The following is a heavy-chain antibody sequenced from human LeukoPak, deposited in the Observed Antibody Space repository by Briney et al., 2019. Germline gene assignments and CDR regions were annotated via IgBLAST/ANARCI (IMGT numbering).Heavy chain of an antibody. J-gene: IGHJ4*02. D-gene: IGHD3-3*01. V-gene: IGHV3-15*07. CDR1: GFTFSNAW. CDR3: TTGPRPFWSGYIY. Sequence: GGSLRLFCAASGFTFSNAWMNWVRQAPGKGLEWVGRIKSKTDGGTTDYAAPVKGRFTISRDDSKNTLYLQMNSLKTEDTAVYYCTTGPRPFWSGYIYWGQGTLVTVSS. CDR2: IKSKTDGGTT.